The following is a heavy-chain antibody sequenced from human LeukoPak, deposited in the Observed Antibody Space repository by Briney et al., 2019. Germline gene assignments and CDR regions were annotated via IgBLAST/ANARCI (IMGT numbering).Heavy chain of an antibody. CDR2: ISYDGSTT. CDR1: GFTFSSYG. V-gene: IGHV3-30*18. CDR3: ANTVITMIVVAPIGY. Sequence: PGRSLRLSCAASGFTFSSYGMPWVRQAPGKGLEWVAVISYDGSTTYYADSVKGRFTISRDNSKNTLYLQMNSLRAEDTAVYYCANTVITMIVVAPIGYWGQGTLVTVSS. J-gene: IGHJ4*02. D-gene: IGHD3-22*01.